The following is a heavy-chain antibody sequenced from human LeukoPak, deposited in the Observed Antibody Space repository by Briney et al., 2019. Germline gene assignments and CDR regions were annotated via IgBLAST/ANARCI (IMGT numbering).Heavy chain of an antibody. D-gene: IGHD6-13*01. Sequence: SETLSLTCAVYGGSFSGYYWSWIRQPPGKGLEWIGEINHSGSTNYNPSLKSRVAISVDTSKNQFSLKLSSVTAADTAVYYCARGRYSSSSNGGAFDIWGQGTMVTVSS. J-gene: IGHJ3*02. CDR2: INHSGST. V-gene: IGHV4-34*01. CDR3: ARGRYSSSSNGGAFDI. CDR1: GGSFSGYY.